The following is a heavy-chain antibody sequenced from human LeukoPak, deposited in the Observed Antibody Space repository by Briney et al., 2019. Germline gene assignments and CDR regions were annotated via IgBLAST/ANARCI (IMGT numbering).Heavy chain of an antibody. Sequence: ASVKVSCKASGCTFSSYAISWVRQAPGQGLEWMGGIIPIFGTANYAQKFQGRVTITTDESTSTAYMELSSLRSEDTAVYYCNTIAAAGSSWFDPWGQGTLVTVSS. CDR1: GCTFSSYA. V-gene: IGHV1-69*05. CDR3: NTIAAAGSSWFDP. J-gene: IGHJ5*02. CDR2: IIPIFGTA. D-gene: IGHD6-13*01.